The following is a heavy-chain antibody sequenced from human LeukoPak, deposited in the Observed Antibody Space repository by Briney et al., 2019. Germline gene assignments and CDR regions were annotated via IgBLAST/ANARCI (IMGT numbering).Heavy chain of an antibody. Sequence: GGSLRLSCAASGFTFSNYGMHWVRQAPGKGLEWVAVIWHDGSNKYYADSVKGRFTISRDNSKNTLSLQMNSLRVEDTAVYYCANNFGYWGQGTLDTVSS. J-gene: IGHJ4*02. V-gene: IGHV3-33*06. CDR3: ANNFGY. CDR2: IWHDGSNK. CDR1: GFTFSNYG.